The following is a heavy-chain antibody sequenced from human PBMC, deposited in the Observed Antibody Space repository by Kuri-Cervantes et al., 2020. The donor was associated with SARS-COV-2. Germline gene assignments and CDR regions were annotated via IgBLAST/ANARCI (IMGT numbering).Heavy chain of an antibody. V-gene: IGHV3-15*01. D-gene: IGHD3-3*01. CDR1: GFTFSDAW. Sequence: GESLKISCAASGFTFSDAWMNWVRQAPGKGLEWVGRIKRKADGGTTDYAAPVKGRFTISRDDSKTTLYLQMNSLRAEDTAVYYCARAYYDFWVDYWGQGTLVTVSS. J-gene: IGHJ4*02. CDR3: ARAYYDFWVDY. CDR2: IKRKADGGTT.